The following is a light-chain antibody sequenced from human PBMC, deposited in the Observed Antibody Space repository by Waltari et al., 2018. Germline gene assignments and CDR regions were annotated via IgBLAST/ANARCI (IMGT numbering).Light chain of an antibody. J-gene: IGKJ1*01. V-gene: IGKV3-20*01. CDR2: DAS. Sequence: EIVLTQSPGTLSLSPGERATLSCRASQSVSRTLAWYQQKPGQAPRLLIYDASSRATGIPDRFSGSGSGTDFSLTISRLEPEDFAVYYCQKYVRLPVTFGQGTKVEIK. CDR1: QSVSRT. CDR3: QKYVRLPVT.